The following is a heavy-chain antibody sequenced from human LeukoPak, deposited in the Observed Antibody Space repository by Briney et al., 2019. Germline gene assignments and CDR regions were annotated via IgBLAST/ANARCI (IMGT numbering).Heavy chain of an antibody. Sequence: GSLRLSCAASGFTFSSYWMSWVRQAPGKGLEWVANIKQDGSEKYYVDSVKGRFTISRDNAKNSLYRQMNSLRAEDTAVYYCARSRRTYCGGDCYPFDYWGQGTLVTVSS. V-gene: IGHV3-7*01. CDR2: IKQDGSEK. CDR3: ARSRRTYCGGDCYPFDY. J-gene: IGHJ4*02. D-gene: IGHD2-21*02. CDR1: GFTFSSYW.